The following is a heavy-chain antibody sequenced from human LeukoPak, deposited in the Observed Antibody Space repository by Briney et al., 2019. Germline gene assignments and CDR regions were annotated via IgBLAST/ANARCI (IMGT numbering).Heavy chain of an antibody. CDR3: ARDLADRDAFDI. D-gene: IGHD3-22*01. Sequence: GGSLRLSCAASGFTFSSYAMSWVRQAPGKGLEWVSVIYSGGSTYYADSVKGRFTISRDNSKNTLYLQMNSLRAEDTAVYYCARDLADRDAFDIWGQGTMVTVSS. V-gene: IGHV3-66*01. J-gene: IGHJ3*02. CDR1: GFTFSSYA. CDR2: IYSGGST.